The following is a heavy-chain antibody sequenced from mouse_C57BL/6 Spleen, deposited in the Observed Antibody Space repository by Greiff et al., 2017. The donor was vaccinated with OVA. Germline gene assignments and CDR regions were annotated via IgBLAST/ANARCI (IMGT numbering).Heavy chain of an antibody. V-gene: IGHV1-15*01. D-gene: IGHD2-5*01. CDR3: TRPYYSNYVWFAY. J-gene: IGHJ3*01. Sequence: VQLQQSGAELVRPGASVTLSCKASGYTFTDYEMHWVKQTPVHGLEWIGAIDPETGGTAYNQKFKGKAILTADKSSSAAYMELRSLTSEDSAVYYCTRPYYSNYVWFAYWGQGTLVTVSA. CDR2: IDPETGGT. CDR1: GYTFTDYE.